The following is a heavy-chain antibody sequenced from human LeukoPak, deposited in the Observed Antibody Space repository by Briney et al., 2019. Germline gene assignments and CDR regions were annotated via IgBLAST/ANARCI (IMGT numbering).Heavy chain of an antibody. Sequence: PSETLSLTCTVSGGSISSSSYYWGWIRQPPGKGLEWIGSIYYSGSTYYNPSLKSRVTISVDTSKNQFSLKLSSVTAADTAVYYCARRHRRGLYEGDYWGQGTLVTVSS. CDR1: GGSISSSSYY. D-gene: IGHD2-8*01. CDR2: IYYSGST. J-gene: IGHJ4*02. CDR3: ARRHRRGLYEGDY. V-gene: IGHV4-39*01.